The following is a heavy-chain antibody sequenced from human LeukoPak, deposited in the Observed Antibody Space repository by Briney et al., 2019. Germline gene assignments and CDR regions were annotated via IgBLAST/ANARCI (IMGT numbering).Heavy chain of an antibody. CDR3: ARYFDYGGNSRVFQH. J-gene: IGHJ1*01. V-gene: IGHV4-34*01. Sequence: KPSETLSLTCAVYGGSFSAYYWTWIRQPPGKGLEWIGEINHGGSTNYNPSLKSRVTISIDTSKNQFSLKLSSVTAADTAVYFCARYFDYGGNSRVFQHWGQGTLVTVSS. CDR1: GGSFSAYY. D-gene: IGHD4-23*01. CDR2: INHGGST.